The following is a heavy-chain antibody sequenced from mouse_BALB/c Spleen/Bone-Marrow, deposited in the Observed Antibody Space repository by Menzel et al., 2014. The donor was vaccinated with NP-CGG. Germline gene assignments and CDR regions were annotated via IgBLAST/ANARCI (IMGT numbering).Heavy chain of an antibody. Sequence: VMLVESGPGLVAPSQSLSITCTVSGFSLTNYGVHWVRQPPGKGLEWLGLIWAGGSTNYNSAPMSRLSISKDNSKSQVFLKMNSLQTDDTAMYCCARKDYGSRGGYFDVWGAGTTVTVSS. D-gene: IGHD1-1*01. CDR2: IWAGGST. V-gene: IGHV2-9*02. CDR1: GFSLTNYG. CDR3: ARKDYGSRGGYFDV. J-gene: IGHJ1*01.